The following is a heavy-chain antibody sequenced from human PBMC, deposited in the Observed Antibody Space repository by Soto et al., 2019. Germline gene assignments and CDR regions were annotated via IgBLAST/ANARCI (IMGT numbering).Heavy chain of an antibody. J-gene: IGHJ4*02. CDR2: IYYSGST. CDR1: GGSISSGGYY. Sequence: QVQLQESGPGLVKPSQTLSLTCTVSGGSISSGGYYWSWIRQHPGKGLEWIGYIYYSGSTYYNPSLKSRVTISVDTSKNQFSLKLSSVTAADTAVYYCARGGIRGIAAHVDYWGQGTLVTVSS. D-gene: IGHD6-13*01. V-gene: IGHV4-31*03. CDR3: ARGGIRGIAAHVDY.